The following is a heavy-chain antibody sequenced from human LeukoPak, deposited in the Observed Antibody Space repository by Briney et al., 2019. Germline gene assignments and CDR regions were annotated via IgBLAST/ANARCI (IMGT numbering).Heavy chain of an antibody. CDR2: ISYDGSNK. V-gene: IGHV3-30-3*01. CDR3: AKEGSSSWNYYFDY. J-gene: IGHJ4*02. Sequence: GGSLRLSCAASGFTFSSYAMHWVRQAPGKGLEWVAVISYDGSNKYYADSVKGRFTISRDNSKNTLYLQMNSLRAEDTAIYYCAKEGSSSWNYYFDYWGQGTLVTVSS. CDR1: GFTFSSYA. D-gene: IGHD6-13*01.